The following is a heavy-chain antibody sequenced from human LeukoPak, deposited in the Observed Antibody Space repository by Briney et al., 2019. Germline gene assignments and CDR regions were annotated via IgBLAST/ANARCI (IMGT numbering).Heavy chain of an antibody. V-gene: IGHV3-33*07. CDR2: IWYDGSNK. D-gene: IGHD6-19*01. CDR1: GFTFTGAW. CDR3: ARGSSSGWYESSVDY. Sequence: PGGSLRLSCATSGFTFTGAWMNWVRQAPGKGLEWVAVIWYDGSNKYYADSVKGRFTISRDNSKNTLYLQMNSLRAEDTAVYYCARGSSSGWYESSVDYWGQGTLVTVSS. J-gene: IGHJ4*02.